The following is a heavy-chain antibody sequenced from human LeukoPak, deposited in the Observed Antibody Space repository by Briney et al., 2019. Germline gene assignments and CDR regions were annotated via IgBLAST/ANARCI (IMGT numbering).Heavy chain of an antibody. J-gene: IGHJ4*02. CDR1: GGTFSSYA. CDR3: ARDRFRGTTRDYFDY. D-gene: IGHD1-1*01. CDR2: IIPIFGTA. Sequence: SVKVSCKASGGTFSSYAISWVRQAPGQGLEWMGGIIPIFGTANYAQKFQGRVTITADESTSTAYMELSSLRSEDTAVYYCARDRFRGTTRDYFDYWGQGTLVTVAS. V-gene: IGHV1-69*13.